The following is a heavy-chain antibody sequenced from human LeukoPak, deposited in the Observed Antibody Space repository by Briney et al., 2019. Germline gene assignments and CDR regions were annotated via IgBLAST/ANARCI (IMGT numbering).Heavy chain of an antibody. V-gene: IGHV3-30*19. J-gene: IGHJ4*02. CDR1: GFTFSSYG. Sequence: PGRSLRLSCAASGFTFSSYGMHWVRQAPGKGLEWVAVISYDGSNKYYADSVKGRFTISRDNSKNTLYLQMNSLRAEDTAVYYCAREDGYIDYWGQGTLVTVSS. CDR2: ISYDGSNK. CDR3: AREDGYIDY. D-gene: IGHD5-24*01.